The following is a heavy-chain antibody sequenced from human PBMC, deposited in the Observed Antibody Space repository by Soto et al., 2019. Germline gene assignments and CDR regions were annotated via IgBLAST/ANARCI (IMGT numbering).Heavy chain of an antibody. CDR2: ISGGTSST. CDR1: GFTFSSYA. Sequence: EVQLLESGGGLVQPGGSLRLSCAASGFTFSSYAMSWVRQAPGKGLEWVSAISGGTSSTYYADSEKGRFTISRDNSKNTLYLQMNSLRAEDTAVYYCAKERWAAAGTPTLDYWGQGTLVIVSS. J-gene: IGHJ4*02. CDR3: AKERWAAAGTPTLDY. D-gene: IGHD6-13*01. V-gene: IGHV3-23*01.